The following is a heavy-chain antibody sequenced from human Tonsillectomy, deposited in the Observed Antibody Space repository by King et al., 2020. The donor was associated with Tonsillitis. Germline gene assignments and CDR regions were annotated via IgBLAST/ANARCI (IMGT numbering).Heavy chain of an antibody. CDR2: IKSKTDGGTT. D-gene: IGHD2-2*01. CDR3: TTHYCSSTSCYRLKLDY. J-gene: IGHJ4*02. Sequence: VQLVESGGGLVKPGGSLRLSCAASGFTFSNAWMSWVRQAPGKGLEWVGRIKSKTDGGTTYYAAPVKGRFTISRDDSKNTLYLQMNSLKTEDTAVYYCTTHYCSSTSCYRLKLDYWGQGTLVTVSS. CDR1: GFTFSNAW. V-gene: IGHV3-15*01.